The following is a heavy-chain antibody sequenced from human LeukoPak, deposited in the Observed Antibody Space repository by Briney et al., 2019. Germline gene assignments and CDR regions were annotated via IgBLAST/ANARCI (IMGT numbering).Heavy chain of an antibody. D-gene: IGHD3-10*01. CDR3: ANYVLLWFGELFDP. CDR1: GFTFSSYG. V-gene: IGHV3-30*02. J-gene: IGHJ5*02. CDR2: TRYDGSNK. Sequence: GGSLRLSCTASGFTFSSYGMHWVRQAPGKGLEWVAFTRYDGSNKYYADSVKGRFTISRDNFKNTLSLQMNSLRAEDTAVYYCANYVLLWFGELFDPWGQGTLVTVSS.